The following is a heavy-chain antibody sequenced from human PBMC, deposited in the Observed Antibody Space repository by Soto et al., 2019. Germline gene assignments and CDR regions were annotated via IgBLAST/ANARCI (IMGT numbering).Heavy chain of an antibody. J-gene: IGHJ5*02. CDR3: ARSWWGTDRLLAYNWLGP. CDR1: GYTFISYY. CDR2: INTSGGTT. D-gene: IGHD2-2*01. Sequence: QVQLVQSGAEVKKPGASVKVSCKASGYTFISYYTHWVRQAPGQGLEWMGMINTSGGTTSYAQKFQGRVTMTGDTSTSTVYMELSGLRSEDTAVYYCARSWWGTDRLLAYNWLGPWGQGTLVTVSS. V-gene: IGHV1-46*03.